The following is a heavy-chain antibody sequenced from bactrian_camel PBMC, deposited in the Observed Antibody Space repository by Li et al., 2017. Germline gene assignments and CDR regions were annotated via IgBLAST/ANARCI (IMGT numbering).Heavy chain of an antibody. V-gene: IGHV3S63*01. J-gene: IGHJ4*01. CDR1: SSPFDDSD. CDR3: AADEYGGSWSRLSPYEYNY. D-gene: IGHD6*01. Sequence: HVQLVESGGGWVQAGGSLRLSCTASSSPFDDSDVGWYRQAPGNECELVSLINFDGSTYYADSVKGRFTITQDNTKSTVYLQMNSLKPEDTAMYYCAADEYGGSWSRLSPYEYNYWGQGTQVTV. CDR2: INFDGST.